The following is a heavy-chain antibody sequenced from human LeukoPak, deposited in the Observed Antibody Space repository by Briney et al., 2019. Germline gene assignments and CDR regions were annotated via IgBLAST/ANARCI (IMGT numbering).Heavy chain of an antibody. CDR3: ARDRLYCSGGSCYGVTYYYYGMDV. D-gene: IGHD2-15*01. J-gene: IGHJ6*02. CDR2: ISYDGSNK. Sequence: GGSLRLSCVASGFTFSSYGMHWVRQAPGKGLEWVAVISYDGSNKYYADSVKGRFTISRDNSKNTLYLQMNSLRAEDTAVYYCARDRLYCSGGSCYGVTYYYYGMDVWGQGTTVTVSS. V-gene: IGHV3-30*19. CDR1: GFTFSSYG.